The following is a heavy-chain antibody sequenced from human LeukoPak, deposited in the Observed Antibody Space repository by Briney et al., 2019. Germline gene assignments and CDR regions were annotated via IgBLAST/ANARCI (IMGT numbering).Heavy chain of an antibody. CDR1: GFTFSSYG. Sequence: GGSLRLSCAASGFTFSSYGVHWVRQAPGKGLEWVAVISYDGSNKYYADSVKGRFTISRDNSKNTLYLQMNSLRAEDTAVYYCAKDRGSYGPFDYWGQGTLVTVSS. V-gene: IGHV3-30*18. CDR2: ISYDGSNK. D-gene: IGHD1-26*01. CDR3: AKDRGSYGPFDY. J-gene: IGHJ4*02.